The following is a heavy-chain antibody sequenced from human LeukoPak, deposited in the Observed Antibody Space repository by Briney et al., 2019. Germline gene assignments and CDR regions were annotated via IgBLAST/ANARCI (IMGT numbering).Heavy chain of an antibody. J-gene: IGHJ4*02. Sequence: GGSLRLSCAASGFTVSSNYMSWVRQAPGKGLEWVSVIYSGGSTYYADSVKGRFTIPRDNSKNTLYLQMNSLRAEDTAVYYCARGGYYDFWSGYQLFYFDYWGQGTLVTVSS. V-gene: IGHV3-66*02. CDR3: ARGGYYDFWSGYQLFYFDY. CDR2: IYSGGST. D-gene: IGHD3-3*01. CDR1: GFTVSSNY.